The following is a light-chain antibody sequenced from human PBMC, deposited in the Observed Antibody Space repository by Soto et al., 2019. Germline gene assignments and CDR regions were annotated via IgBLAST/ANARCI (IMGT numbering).Light chain of an antibody. J-gene: IGKJ4*02. Sequence: VVMLSPAGLSGSQGGGGSLSCRSSQRVSNYIAWDQQKPGQAPRNRISDASSRATGSPARFSSSGSGTDFTLTISSPEPEDCTGYNCNPRSYCPPALTVGGGT. CDR1: QRVSNY. CDR2: DAS. V-gene: IGKV3-11*01. CDR3: NPRSYCPPALT.